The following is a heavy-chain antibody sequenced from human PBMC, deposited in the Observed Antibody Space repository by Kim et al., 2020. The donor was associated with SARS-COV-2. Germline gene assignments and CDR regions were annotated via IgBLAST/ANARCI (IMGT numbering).Heavy chain of an antibody. J-gene: IGHJ5*02. V-gene: IGHV4-39*01. CDR3: ARHRDNSSGWYNWFDP. CDR1: GGSISSSSYY. D-gene: IGHD6-19*01. CDR2: IYYSGST. Sequence: SETLSLTCTVSGGSISSSSYYWGWIRQPPGKGLEWIGSIYYSGSTYYNPSLKSRVTISVDTSKNQFSLKLSSVTAADTAVYYCARHRDNSSGWYNWFDPWGQGTLVTVSS.